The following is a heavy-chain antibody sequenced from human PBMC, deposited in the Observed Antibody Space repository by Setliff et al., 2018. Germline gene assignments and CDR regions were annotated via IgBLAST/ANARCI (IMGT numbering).Heavy chain of an antibody. V-gene: IGHV1-46*01. CDR1: RNTFTNYF. D-gene: IGHD2-2*01. J-gene: IGHJ6*03. CDR2: IDPSGGYT. CDR3: ARGLRRQLQHYYYMDV. Sequence: GASVKVSCKVSRNTFTNYFVHWVRQAPEQGLEWMGIIDPSGGYTTYAQKVQDRVTMTGDTSTSTVYMELSSLRSEDTAVYYCARGLRRQLQHYYYMDVWGKGTTVTVSS.